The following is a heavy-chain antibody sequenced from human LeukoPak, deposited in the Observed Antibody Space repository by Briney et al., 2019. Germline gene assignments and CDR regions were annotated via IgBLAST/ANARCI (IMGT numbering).Heavy chain of an antibody. CDR1: GYTFTGYY. V-gene: IGHV1-2*02. J-gene: IGHJ4*02. Sequence: ASVKVSCKASGYTFTGYYMHWVRQAPGQGLEWMGWINPNSGGTNYAQKFQGRVTMTRDTSISTAYMELSRLRSDDTAVYYCARDLDIVVVVAATRFDYWGQGTLVTVSS. CDR2: INPNSGGT. CDR3: ARDLDIVVVVAATRFDY. D-gene: IGHD2-15*01.